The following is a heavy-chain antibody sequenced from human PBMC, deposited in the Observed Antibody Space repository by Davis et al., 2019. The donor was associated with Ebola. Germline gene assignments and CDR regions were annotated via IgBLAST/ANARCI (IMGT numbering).Heavy chain of an antibody. Sequence: SETLSLTCAVSGGSISSSNWWSLLRQPPGKVLDWTGDIYHSGSTNYNLSLKSRVTISVDTSKNQFSLKLSSVTAADTAVYYCAKDGSGIAVRGYGMDVWGQGTTVTVSS. CDR2: IYHSGST. CDR1: GGSISSSNW. D-gene: IGHD6-19*01. CDR3: AKDGSGIAVRGYGMDV. V-gene: IGHV4-4*02. J-gene: IGHJ6*02.